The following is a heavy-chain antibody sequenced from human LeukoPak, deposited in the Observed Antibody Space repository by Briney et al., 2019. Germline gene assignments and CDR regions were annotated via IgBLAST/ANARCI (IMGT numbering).Heavy chain of an antibody. CDR1: GYTFTGYY. J-gene: IGHJ4*02. D-gene: IGHD3-16*02. CDR2: INPNSGGT. Sequence: ASVKVSCKASGYTFTGYYMRWVRQAPGQGLEWMGWINPNSGGTNYAQKFQGRVTMTRDTSIGTAYMELSRLRSDDTAVYYCARGVGYDYVWGSYRYTVYWGQGTLVTVSS. V-gene: IGHV1-2*02. CDR3: ARGVGYDYVWGSYRYTVY.